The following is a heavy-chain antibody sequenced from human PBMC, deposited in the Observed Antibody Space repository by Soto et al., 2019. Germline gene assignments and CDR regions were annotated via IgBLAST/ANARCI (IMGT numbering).Heavy chain of an antibody. CDR2: IYHSGST. CDR1: GFSLSSGFY. Sequence: PSATLFPPCGVSGFSLSSGFYWGWIRQPPGEGVGWFGSIYHSGSTYYNPSLKSRVTISVDTSKNQFSLKLSSVTAADTAVYYCARDNGIAAAGINYYYYYGMDVWGQGTTVTVSS. J-gene: IGHJ6*02. V-gene: IGHV4-38-2*02. D-gene: IGHD6-13*01. CDR3: ARDNGIAAAGINYYYYYGMDV.